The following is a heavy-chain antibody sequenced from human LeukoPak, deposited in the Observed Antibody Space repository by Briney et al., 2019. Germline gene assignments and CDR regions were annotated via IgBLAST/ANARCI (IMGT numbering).Heavy chain of an antibody. CDR3: VTAEGVVPAD. CDR2: IWHDGTNK. V-gene: IGHV3-33*02. D-gene: IGHD2-2*01. CDR1: GFIFSAYG. Sequence: GTSLRLSCAASGFIFSAYGMHWVRQAPGKGLEWVAFIWHDGTNKDYADPVKGRFTISRDNSANTLFLQMNSLRAEDTAVYYCVTAEGVVPADWGQGTLVTVSP. J-gene: IGHJ4*02.